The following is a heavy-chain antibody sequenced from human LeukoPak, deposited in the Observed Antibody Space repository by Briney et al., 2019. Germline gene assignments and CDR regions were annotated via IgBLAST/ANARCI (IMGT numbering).Heavy chain of an antibody. J-gene: IGHJ4*02. CDR2: IHISGTT. Sequence: TSETLSLTCTVSGGSISDYYWSWVRQPAGKGLEWIGRIHISGTTYYNPSLKSRFTMSIDTSKKQLSLKLSSVTAADTAVYYCARDPPGHYYDSSGYSGWGQGTLVTVSS. CDR3: ARDPPGHYYDSSGYSG. D-gene: IGHD3-22*01. CDR1: GGSISDYY. V-gene: IGHV4-4*07.